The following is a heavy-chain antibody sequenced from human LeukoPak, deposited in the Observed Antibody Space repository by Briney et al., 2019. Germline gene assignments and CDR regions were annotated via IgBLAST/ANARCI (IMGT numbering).Heavy chain of an antibody. D-gene: IGHD2-21*01. V-gene: IGHV3-23*01. CDR3: VKGLIGSLPGDF. Sequence: PGRSLRLSCAASGFTFENYGMSWVRQAPGKGLEWVSSISGRVGPTRRSYGDSVKGRFTVSRDNSKNTLYLHMNSLRAEDTAVYYCVKGLIGSLPGDFWGQGTLVTVSS. CDR1: GFTFENYG. J-gene: IGHJ4*02. CDR2: ISGRVGPTRR.